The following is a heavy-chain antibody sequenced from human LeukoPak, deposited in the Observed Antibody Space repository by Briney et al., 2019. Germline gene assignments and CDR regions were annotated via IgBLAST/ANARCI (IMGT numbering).Heavy chain of an antibody. V-gene: IGHV3-21*01. Sequence: GGSLRLSCAASGFTFSSYSMNWVRQAPGKGLEWVSSISSSSSYIYYADSVKGRFTISRDNAKNSLYLQMNSLRAEDTAVYYCAKTPWLSRVPFEAFDYWGQGTLVTVSS. CDR2: ISSSSSYI. J-gene: IGHJ4*02. CDR3: AKTPWLSRVPFEAFDY. CDR1: GFTFSSYS. D-gene: IGHD6-19*01.